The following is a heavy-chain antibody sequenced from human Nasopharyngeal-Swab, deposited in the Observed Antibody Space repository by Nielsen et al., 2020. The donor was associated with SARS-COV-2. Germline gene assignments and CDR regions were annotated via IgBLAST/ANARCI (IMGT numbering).Heavy chain of an antibody. J-gene: IGHJ3*02. Sequence: GESLKISCAASGFTFSSYSMNWVRQAPGKGLEWVSYISSSSSTIYYADSVKGRFTISRDNAKNSLYLQMNSLRAEDTAVYYCASPLIYYYDSSGYYGDDAFDIWGQGTMVTVSS. CDR3: ASPLIYYYDSSGYYGDDAFDI. CDR1: GFTFSSYS. V-gene: IGHV3-48*04. CDR2: ISSSSSTI. D-gene: IGHD3-22*01.